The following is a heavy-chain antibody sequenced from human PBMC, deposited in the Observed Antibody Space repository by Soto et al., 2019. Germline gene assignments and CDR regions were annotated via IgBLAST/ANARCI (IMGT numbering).Heavy chain of an antibody. D-gene: IGHD2-21*02. Sequence: QITLKESGPTLVKPTQTLTLTCTFSGLSLSTTGVGVGWIRQPPGKALEWLALIYWDDDKRYSPSLKSRLTITQNTSKNQIVITMTSLDPVYTATYYCVQSRCGGDCLQSYSSHSNYGLDVWGQGTTVTVSS. J-gene: IGHJ6*02. CDR2: IYWDDDK. CDR3: VQSRCGGDCLQSYSSHSNYGLDV. V-gene: IGHV2-5*02. CDR1: GLSLSTTGVG.